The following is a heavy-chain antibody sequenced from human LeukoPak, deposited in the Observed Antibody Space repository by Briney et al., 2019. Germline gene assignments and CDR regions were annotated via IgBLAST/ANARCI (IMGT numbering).Heavy chain of an antibody. J-gene: IGHJ4*02. V-gene: IGHV4-39*07. CDR1: GGSISSSSYY. Sequence: SETLSLTCTVSGGSISSSSYYWGWIRQPPGKGLEWIGSIYYSGSTYYNPSLKSRVTISVDTSKNQFSLKLSSVTAADTAVYYCARRTDTRGYRRFDYWGQGTLVTVSS. CDR2: IYYSGST. CDR3: ARRTDTRGYRRFDY. D-gene: IGHD5-18*01.